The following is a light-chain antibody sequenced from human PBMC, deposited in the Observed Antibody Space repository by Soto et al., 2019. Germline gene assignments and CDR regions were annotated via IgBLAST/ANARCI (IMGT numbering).Light chain of an antibody. CDR1: SSDVGGYNY. CDR2: DVS. Sequence: QSALTQPASVSGSPGQSITISCTGTSSDVGGYNYVSWYQQHPGKAPKLMIYDVSTRPSGVSNRFSGSKSGNTASLNISGLQAEDEADYYCSSYTSSSKVLGPGTKVTVL. CDR3: SSYTSSSKV. V-gene: IGLV2-14*01. J-gene: IGLJ1*01.